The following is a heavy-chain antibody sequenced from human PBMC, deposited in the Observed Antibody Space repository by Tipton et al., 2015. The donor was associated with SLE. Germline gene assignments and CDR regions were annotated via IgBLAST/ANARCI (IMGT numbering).Heavy chain of an antibody. Sequence: QVQLVQSGAEVKKPGASVKVSCKASGYTFANFGISWVRQAPGQGLEWMGWISAYNGATRYAHMVQDRLTMTLDTSTSTAYMDLRSLRSDDTAVYYGVRDEIRAAGFFDYWGQGTLVTVSS. D-gene: IGHD6-25*01. J-gene: IGHJ4*02. V-gene: IGHV1-18*01. CDR1: GYTFANFG. CDR3: VRDEIRAAGFFDY. CDR2: ISAYNGAT.